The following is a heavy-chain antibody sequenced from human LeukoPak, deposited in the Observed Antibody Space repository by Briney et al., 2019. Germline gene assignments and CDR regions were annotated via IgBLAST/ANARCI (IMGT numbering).Heavy chain of an antibody. Sequence: SETLSLTCAVNGESFNGFYWTWIRQPPGKGLEWIGSIYHTKTTSYNPSLTSRVTISVDTSKNQFSLRLSSVTAADTAVYYCARVSGDDSGHFHLWGQGTLVTVSS. CDR2: IYHTKTT. CDR1: GESFNGFY. D-gene: IGHD2-21*02. V-gene: IGHV4-34*01. CDR3: ARVSGDDSGHFHL. J-gene: IGHJ1*01.